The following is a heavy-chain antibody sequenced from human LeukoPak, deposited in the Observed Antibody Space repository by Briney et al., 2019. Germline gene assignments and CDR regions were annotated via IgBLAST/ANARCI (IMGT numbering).Heavy chain of an antibody. CDR1: GGSISSYY. CDR3: ARHPTALVSYGFDP. Sequence: PSETLSLTCTVSGGSISSYYWSWIRQSPGKGLEYIGYIYYSGSTNYNPSLKSRVTISVDTSKNQFSLKLSSVTAADTAVYYCARHPTALVSYGFDPWGQGTLVTVSS. J-gene: IGHJ5*02. D-gene: IGHD5-18*01. V-gene: IGHV4-59*08. CDR2: IYYSGST.